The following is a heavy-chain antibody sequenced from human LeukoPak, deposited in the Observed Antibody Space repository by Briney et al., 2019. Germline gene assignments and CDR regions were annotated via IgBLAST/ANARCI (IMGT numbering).Heavy chain of an antibody. CDR1: GFTFSTNA. CDR3: VKDIFRWAFDF. J-gene: IGHJ4*02. CDR2: FGGTGGDI. D-gene: IGHD5-24*01. Sequence: GGSLRLSCAASGFTFSTNAMAWVRQAPGEGLEWVAAFGGTGGDINYADSVKGRFSISRYNAKGILYLQMNSLRAEDTAVYYCVKDIFRWAFDFWGQGTLVTVSS. V-gene: IGHV3-23*01.